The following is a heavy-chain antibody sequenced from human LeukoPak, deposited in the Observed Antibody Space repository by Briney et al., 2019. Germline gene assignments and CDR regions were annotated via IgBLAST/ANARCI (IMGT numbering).Heavy chain of an antibody. CDR3: ARGVGRGITPRYFDY. J-gene: IGHJ4*02. CDR2: ISSEGRST. Sequence: GRSRRLSCAASGFTFPSNWHWVRQAPGKGLVWVSRISSEGRSTSYADSVKGRFTISRDNAKNMLYLQMNSLRAEDTAVYYCARGVGRGITPRYFDYWGQGILVTVSS. D-gene: IGHD1-14*01. CDR1: GFTFPSNW. V-gene: IGHV3-74*01.